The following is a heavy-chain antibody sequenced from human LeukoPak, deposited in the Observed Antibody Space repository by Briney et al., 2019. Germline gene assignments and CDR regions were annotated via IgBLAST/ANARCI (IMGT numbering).Heavy chain of an antibody. D-gene: IGHD6-13*01. CDR3: ARERGYSSSWYGGLEY. Sequence: GGSLRLSCAASEFTFSDYYMSWIRQAPGKGLEWVSYISSSGSTIYYADSVKGRFSISRDNAKKSLYLQMNSLRAEDSAVYYCARERGYSSSWYGGLEYWGQGTLVTVSS. V-gene: IGHV3-11*04. J-gene: IGHJ4*02. CDR1: EFTFSDYY. CDR2: ISSSGSTI.